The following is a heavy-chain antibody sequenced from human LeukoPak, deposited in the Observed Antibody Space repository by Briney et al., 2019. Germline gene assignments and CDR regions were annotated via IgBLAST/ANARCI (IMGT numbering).Heavy chain of an antibody. D-gene: IGHD2-15*01. Sequence: ASVKVSCKASGYSFTSYGFNWVRQAPGRGLEWMGWISAYNGDTNYAQTFRGGVTLTSDTSTSTAYMELTSLRSGDTAVYYCARGMEVAASNWFDPWGQGTLVTVSS. CDR1: GYSFTSYG. V-gene: IGHV1-18*01. J-gene: IGHJ5*02. CDR3: ARGMEVAASNWFDP. CDR2: ISAYNGDT.